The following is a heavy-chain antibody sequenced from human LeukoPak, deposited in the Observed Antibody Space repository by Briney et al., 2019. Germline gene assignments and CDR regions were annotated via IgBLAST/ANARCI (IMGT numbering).Heavy chain of an antibody. Sequence: PSETLSLTCTVSGGSISSSSYYWGWIRQPPGMGLEWFGSIYYSGSTYSNPSLRSRVTISVDTSKNQFSLKLSSVTAADTAVYYCARHAIAVAGFDYWGQGTLVTVSS. CDR2: IYYSGST. CDR1: GGSISSSSYY. J-gene: IGHJ4*02. CDR3: ARHAIAVAGFDY. V-gene: IGHV4-39*01. D-gene: IGHD6-19*01.